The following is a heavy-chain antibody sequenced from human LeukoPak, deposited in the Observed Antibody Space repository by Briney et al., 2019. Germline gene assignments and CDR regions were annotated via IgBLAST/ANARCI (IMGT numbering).Heavy chain of an antibody. CDR2: IYYSGTT. V-gene: IGHV4-59*01. Sequence: PSETLSLTCTVSGGSISNYYWNWIRQPPGKGLEWIGYIYYSGTTNYNPSLKSRVSMSVDTSKNQFSLKLSSVTAADTAVYYCARDRYYYDSSGYQHWYFDLWGRGTLVTVSS. D-gene: IGHD3-22*01. CDR1: GGSISNYY. J-gene: IGHJ2*01. CDR3: ARDRYYYDSSGYQHWYFDL.